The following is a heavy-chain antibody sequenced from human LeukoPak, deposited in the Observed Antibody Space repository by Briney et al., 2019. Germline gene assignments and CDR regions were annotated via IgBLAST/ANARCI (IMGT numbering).Heavy chain of an antibody. CDR3: ARHRHPEYYDILTGYSSAYCYGTDV. CDR1: GGSISSYY. D-gene: IGHD3-9*01. Sequence: SETLSLTCTVSGGSISSYYWSWIRQPPGKGLEWIGYIYYSGSTNYNPSLKSRVTISVDTSKNQFSLKLSSVTAADTAVYYCARHRHPEYYDILTGYSSAYCYGTDVWGQGTTVTVSS. V-gene: IGHV4-59*08. J-gene: IGHJ6*02. CDR2: IYYSGST.